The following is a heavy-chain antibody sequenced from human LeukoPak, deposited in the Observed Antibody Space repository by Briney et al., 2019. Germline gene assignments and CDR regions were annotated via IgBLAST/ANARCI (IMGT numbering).Heavy chain of an antibody. D-gene: IGHD2-15*01. J-gene: IGHJ4*02. V-gene: IGHV3-7*01. CDR1: GFTFSIFW. Sequence: GGSLSLSCAVSGFTFSIFWMSCVRQAPGEGVECGANIKQDGSEQYSVDPVKGRFTISKAHPKNSPYLQLSSLRAQDSAVYYGASRRYFDYWGQGTLVTVSS. CDR2: IKQDGSEQ. CDR3: ASRRYFDY.